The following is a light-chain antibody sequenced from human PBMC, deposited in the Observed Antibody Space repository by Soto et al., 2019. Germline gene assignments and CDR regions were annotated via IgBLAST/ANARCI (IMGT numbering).Light chain of an antibody. V-gene: IGKV1-12*01. J-gene: IGKJ1*01. CDR1: QVICSL. CDR3: HQDNSFPWT. Sequence: DIQMTQFPSSVSASVGDRVTITCRASQVICSLLAWYQQKPGKAPKLLIYGATSLQSGVPSRFSGSGSETDFTLTISSLQTEDFATYYCHQDNSFPWTFGQGTKVEIK. CDR2: GAT.